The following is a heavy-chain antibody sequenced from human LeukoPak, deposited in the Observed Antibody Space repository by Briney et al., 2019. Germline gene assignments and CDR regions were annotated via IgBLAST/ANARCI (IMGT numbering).Heavy chain of an antibody. CDR3: ARVFYYGSGSYKGAFDI. J-gene: IGHJ3*02. D-gene: IGHD3-10*01. CDR2: IIPIVGTA. Sequence: SVNVSYKASGGTFSSYAIRWVRQAPGQEVAWMGGIIPIVGTANYPQKLQGRGTNTADESTSTAYMELSSLRSEDTAVYYCARVFYYGSGSYKGAFDIWGQGTMVTVSS. CDR1: GGTFSSYA. V-gene: IGHV1-69*13.